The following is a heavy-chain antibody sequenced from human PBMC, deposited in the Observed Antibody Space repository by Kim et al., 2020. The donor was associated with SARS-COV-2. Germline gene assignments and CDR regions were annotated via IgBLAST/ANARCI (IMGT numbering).Heavy chain of an antibody. D-gene: IGHD2-21*02. Sequence: GGSLRLSCAASGLNLNMHRMHCVRQAPGKGLVWVSRTDGNGNYIVYADSVRGRFTISRDNARTTLYLQMDSLRLEDTAVYYCARDGIYGDEPPSDGFDVWGLGTTVTVSS. CDR1: GLNLNMHR. CDR2: TDGNGNYI. V-gene: IGHV3-74*01. CDR3: ARDGIYGDEPPSDGFDV. J-gene: IGHJ3*01.